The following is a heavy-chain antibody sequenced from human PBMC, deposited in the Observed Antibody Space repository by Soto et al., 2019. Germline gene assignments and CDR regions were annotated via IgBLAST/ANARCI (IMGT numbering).Heavy chain of an antibody. Sequence: QITLKESGPTLVKPTQTLTLTCTFSGFSLSTSGVGVGWIRQPPGKALEWLAVIYWDDSKTYSPSLKSRLTITKDTSRDHVVLTLTNMDPVDTATYSCAHKGSGSRAIDYWGQGALVTVSS. J-gene: IGHJ4*02. CDR3: AHKGSGSRAIDY. CDR2: IYWDDSK. CDR1: GFSLSTSGVG. V-gene: IGHV2-5*02. D-gene: IGHD3-10*01.